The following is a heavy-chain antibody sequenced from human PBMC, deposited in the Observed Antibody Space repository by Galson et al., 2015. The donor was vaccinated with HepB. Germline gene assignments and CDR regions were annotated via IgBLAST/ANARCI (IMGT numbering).Heavy chain of an antibody. CDR2: ISSSSSTI. Sequence: SLRLSCAASGFTFSSYSMNWVRQAPGKGLEWVSYISSSSSTIYYADSVKGRFTISRDNAKNSLYLQMNSLRAEDTAVYYCARGEGGRGYCSGGSCYGRYYYYYYMDVWGKGTTVTVSS. CDR3: ARGEGGRGYCSGGSCYGRYYYYYYMDV. D-gene: IGHD2-15*01. J-gene: IGHJ6*03. V-gene: IGHV3-48*01. CDR1: GFTFSSYS.